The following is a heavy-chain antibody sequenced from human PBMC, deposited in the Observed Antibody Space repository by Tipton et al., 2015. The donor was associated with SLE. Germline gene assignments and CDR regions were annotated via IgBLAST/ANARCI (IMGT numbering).Heavy chain of an antibody. CDR1: GFIFSSYW. CDR2: ISYDGSKK. Sequence: SLRLSCAASGFIFSSYWMSWVRQAPGKGPEWVAVISYDGSKKYYADSVRGRFTISRDNVKNTLYLQMNSLRTDDTAVYYCAKDVKEGGSGWGGCYFDYWGQGTLVTVSS. D-gene: IGHD6-19*01. J-gene: IGHJ4*02. V-gene: IGHV3-30*18. CDR3: AKDVKEGGSGWGGCYFDY.